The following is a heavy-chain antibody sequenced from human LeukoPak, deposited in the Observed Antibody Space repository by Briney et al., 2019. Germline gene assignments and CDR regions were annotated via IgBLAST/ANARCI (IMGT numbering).Heavy chain of an antibody. Sequence: PSETLSLTCTVSGGSISSYYWSWIRQPPGKGLEWIGYIYYSGSTNYNPSLKSRVTISVDTSKNQFSLKLSSVTAADTAVYYCARGTGYSYGYFGYWGQGTLVTVSS. V-gene: IGHV4-59*12. D-gene: IGHD5-18*01. CDR2: IYYSGST. CDR1: GGSISSYY. CDR3: ARGTGYSYGYFGY. J-gene: IGHJ4*02.